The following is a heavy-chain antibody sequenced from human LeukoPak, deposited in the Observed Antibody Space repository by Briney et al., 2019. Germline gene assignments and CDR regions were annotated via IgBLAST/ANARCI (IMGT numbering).Heavy chain of an antibody. CDR1: GFIFNNYA. V-gene: IGHV3-23*01. J-gene: IGHJ4*01. CDR2: ISGLGDSA. CDR3: ARRGGSSWSSFDY. D-gene: IGHD6-13*01. Sequence: GGSLRLSCVASGFIFNNYAMNWVRQAPGKGLEWVSGISGLGDSAYYAASVKGRFIISRDNSGNTLFFQLTNLRVEDTAVYYCARRGGSSWSSFDYWGHGTLVTVSS.